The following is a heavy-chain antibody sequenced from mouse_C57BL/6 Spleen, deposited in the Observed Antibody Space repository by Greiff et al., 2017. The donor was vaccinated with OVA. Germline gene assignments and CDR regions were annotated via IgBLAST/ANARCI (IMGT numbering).Heavy chain of an antibody. D-gene: IGHD1-1*01. CDR2: ISSGSSTI. CDR3: ARGYGRSYDWYFDV. J-gene: IGHJ1*03. CDR1: GFTFSDYG. V-gene: IGHV5-17*01. Sequence: EVMLVESGGGLVKPGGSLKLSCAASGFTFSDYGMHWVRQAPEKGLEWVAYISSGSSTIYYADTVKGRLTISRDNAKNTLFLQMTSLRSEETAMYYCARGYGRSYDWYFDVWGTGTTVTVSS.